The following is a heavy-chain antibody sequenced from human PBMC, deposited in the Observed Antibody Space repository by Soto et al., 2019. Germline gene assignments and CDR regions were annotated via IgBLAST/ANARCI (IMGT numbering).Heavy chain of an antibody. CDR2: ISYDGSNK. J-gene: IGHJ3*02. V-gene: IGHV3-30*18. Sequence: GGSLRLSCAASGFNFSSYGMHWVRQAPGKGLEWVAVISYDGSNKYYADSVKGRFTISRDNSKNTLYLQMNSLRAEDTAVYYCAKQLVDPVEAFDIWGQGTMVTVSS. D-gene: IGHD6-6*01. CDR3: AKQLVDPVEAFDI. CDR1: GFNFSSYG.